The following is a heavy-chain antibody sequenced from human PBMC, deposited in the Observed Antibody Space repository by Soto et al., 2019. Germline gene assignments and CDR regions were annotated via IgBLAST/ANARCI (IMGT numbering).Heavy chain of an antibody. CDR1: GDSVSSNSAA. Sequence: SQTLSLTCVISGDSVSSNSAAWNWIRQSPSRGLEWLGRTYYRSKWYNDYAVSVKSRITINPDTSKNQFSLQLNSVTPEDTAVYYCAREGIAARLPYYYGMDVWGQGTTVTVSS. D-gene: IGHD6-6*01. CDR3: AREGIAARLPYYYGMDV. J-gene: IGHJ6*02. CDR2: TYYRSKWYN. V-gene: IGHV6-1*01.